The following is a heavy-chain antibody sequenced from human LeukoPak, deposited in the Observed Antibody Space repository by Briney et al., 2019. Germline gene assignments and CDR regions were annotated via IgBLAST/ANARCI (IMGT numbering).Heavy chain of an antibody. CDR1: AFTFSSYA. J-gene: IGHJ4*02. CDR3: ARRRFDY. V-gene: IGHV3-30*04. Sequence: GRSLRLSCAASAFTFSSYAMHWVRQAPGKGLEWVAVISYDGSNKYYADSVKGRFTISRDNSKNTLYLQMNSLRAEDTAVYYCARRRFDYWGQGTLVTVSS. CDR2: ISYDGSNK.